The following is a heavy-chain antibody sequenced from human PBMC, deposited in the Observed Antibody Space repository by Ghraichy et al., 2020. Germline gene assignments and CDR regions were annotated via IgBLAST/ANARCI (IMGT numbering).Heavy chain of an antibody. D-gene: IGHD6-19*01. V-gene: IGHV3-23*01. CDR2: LSGDSSGT. Sequence: GESLNISCAASGFTFSSYAMSWVRQAPGKGLEWVSCLSGDSSGTYYADSVKGRFTISRDNSKSTLYLQMNSLRAEDTAVYYCAKETFTSGWNPWDWVDPWGQGTLVTVSS. CDR1: GFTFSSYA. CDR3: AKETFTSGWNPWDWVDP. J-gene: IGHJ5*02.